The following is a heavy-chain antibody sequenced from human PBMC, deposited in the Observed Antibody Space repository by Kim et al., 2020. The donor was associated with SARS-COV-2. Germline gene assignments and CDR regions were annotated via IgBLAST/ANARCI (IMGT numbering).Heavy chain of an antibody. CDR1: GFTFTNYA. V-gene: IGHV3-23*01. D-gene: IGHD2-21*01. Sequence: GGSLRLSCVASGFTFTNYAMTWVRQAPGKGLEWVSSLSGSGDSTYYADSVKGRFTISRDNSKNTLYLQMNSLRAEDTAVYYCAKACRGTATGNCGGSSARSFVDYWGQGTLVTVSS. CDR2: LSGSGDST. J-gene: IGHJ4*02. CDR3: AKACRGTATGNCGGSSARSFVDY.